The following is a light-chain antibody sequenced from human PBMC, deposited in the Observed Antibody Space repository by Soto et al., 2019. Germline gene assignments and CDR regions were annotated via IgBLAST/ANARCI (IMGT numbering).Light chain of an antibody. Sequence: QSALTQPRSVSGSPGQSVTISCTGTSTDVGNYNYVSWYQQHPGKAPKLMTYDVTKRPSGVPDRFSGSKSDNTASLTISGLQAEDEADYYCCSYVGSYTFVFGSGTKLTVL. V-gene: IGLV2-11*01. J-gene: IGLJ1*01. CDR3: CSYVGSYTFV. CDR2: DVT. CDR1: STDVGNYNY.